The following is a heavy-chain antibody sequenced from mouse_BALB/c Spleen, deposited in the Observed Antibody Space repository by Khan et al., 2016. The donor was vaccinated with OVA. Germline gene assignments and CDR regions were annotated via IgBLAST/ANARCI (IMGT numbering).Heavy chain of an antibody. CDR2: IYPFNDDT. CDR1: GYTFTSYV. V-gene: IGHV1S136*01. CDR3: ATVGNYYVSFAY. J-gene: IGHJ3*01. Sequence: VQLQQSGPELVKPGASVKMSCKASGYTFTSYVMHWVKQKPGLGLEWIGYIYPFNDDTKYNEKFKGKATLTSDKYSSTAYMELSSLTSEDSAVYYCATVGNYYVSFAYWGQGTLVTVSA. D-gene: IGHD1-1*01.